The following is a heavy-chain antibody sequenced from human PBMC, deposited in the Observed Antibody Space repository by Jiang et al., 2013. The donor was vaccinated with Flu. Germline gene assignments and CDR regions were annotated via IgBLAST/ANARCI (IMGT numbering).Heavy chain of an antibody. Sequence: SGGSISGFYWSWIRQAPGKGLEWIGYIYYSGSTNYNPSLKSRVTISLDTSKKQFSLRLTSVTAADTAVYYCASQHWDHGSGSYYMNHWGQGTLVTVSS. J-gene: IGHJ5*02. CDR1: GGSISGFY. CDR2: IYYSGST. CDR3: ASQHWDHGSGSYYMNH. V-gene: IGHV4-59*01. D-gene: IGHD3-10*01.